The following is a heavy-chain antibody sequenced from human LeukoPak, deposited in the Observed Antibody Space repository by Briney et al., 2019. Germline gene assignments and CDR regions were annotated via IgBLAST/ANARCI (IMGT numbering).Heavy chain of an antibody. CDR1: GFIFSSYE. D-gene: IGHD1-26*01. J-gene: IGHJ4*02. CDR3: AKGSGSYYFDY. Sequence: GGSLRLSCAASGFIFSSYEMNWVRQAPGKGLEWVSYISSSGSTIYYADSVKGRFTISRDDAKNSLYLQMNSLRAEDTALYYCAKGSGSYYFDYWGQGTLVTVSS. CDR2: ISSSGSTI. V-gene: IGHV3-48*03.